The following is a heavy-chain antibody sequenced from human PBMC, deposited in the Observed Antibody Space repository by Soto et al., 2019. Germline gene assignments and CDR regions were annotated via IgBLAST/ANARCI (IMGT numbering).Heavy chain of an antibody. Sequence: QVPLVQSGAEVKKPGASVKVSCKASGYTFTSYAMHWVRQAPGQRLEWMGWINAGNGNTKYSQKFQGRVTITRDTSASTAYMELSSLRSEDTAVYYCARDFGNLWFGESDVLLFIYWGQGTLVTVSS. CDR1: GYTFTSYA. J-gene: IGHJ4*02. CDR2: INAGNGNT. CDR3: ARDFGNLWFGESDVLLFIY. D-gene: IGHD3-10*01. V-gene: IGHV1-3*01.